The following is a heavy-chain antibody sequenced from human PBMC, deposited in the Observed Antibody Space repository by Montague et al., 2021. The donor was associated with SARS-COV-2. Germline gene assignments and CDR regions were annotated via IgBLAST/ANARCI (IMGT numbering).Heavy chain of an antibody. V-gene: IGHV3-23*03. D-gene: IGHD3-3*01. CDR3: TKGGRNFYELDGFDS. Sequence: SLRLSCAASGSTFNNYAMTWVRQAPGKGLEWVSLIYSDGSSTYYADSVKGRFTISRDNSKNTLYLQMNSLRAEDTAVYSCTKGGRNFYELDGFDSWGQGTPVTVSS. CDR2: IYSDGSST. J-gene: IGHJ4*02. CDR1: GSTFNNYA.